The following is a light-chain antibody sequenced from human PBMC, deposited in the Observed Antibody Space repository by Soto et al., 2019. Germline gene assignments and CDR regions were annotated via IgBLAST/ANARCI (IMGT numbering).Light chain of an antibody. J-gene: IGLJ2*01. CDR1: SIDIGAYTF. CDR3: TSYTTRATII. V-gene: IGLV2-14*03. Sequence: QSALTQPASVSGSPGQSITISCTGTSIDIGAYTFVSWYQHHPGKAPELKLYDVNIRPSGVSDRFSGSQSGNTASLTISGLQAEDEGEYYCTSYTTRATIIFGGGTKLTVL. CDR2: DVN.